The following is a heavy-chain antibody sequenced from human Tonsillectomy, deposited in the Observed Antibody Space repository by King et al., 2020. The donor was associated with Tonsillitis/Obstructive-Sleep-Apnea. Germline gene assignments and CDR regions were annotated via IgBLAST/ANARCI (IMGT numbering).Heavy chain of an antibody. V-gene: IGHV1-46*01. CDR1: GYRFTSYF. CDR3: AGLSFPAAQPGGNWFDP. Sequence: VQLVESGAEVKKPGASVKVSCKASGYRFTSYFMHWVRQAPGQGLEWMGIINPSGGSTTYAQKFQGRVTMTRDTSTSTVYMELSSLRSEDTAVYYCAGLSFPAAQPGGNWFDPWGQGTLVTVSS. J-gene: IGHJ5*02. CDR2: INPSGGST. D-gene: IGHD4-23*01.